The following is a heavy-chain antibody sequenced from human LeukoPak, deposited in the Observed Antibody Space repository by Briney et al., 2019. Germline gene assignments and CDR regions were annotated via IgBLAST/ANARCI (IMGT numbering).Heavy chain of an antibody. J-gene: IGHJ3*02. CDR2: INPSGGST. V-gene: IGHV1-46*01. CDR3: ARESLGSYKTVVIVARGHDAFDM. D-gene: IGHD3-22*01. CDR1: GYTFTGYY. Sequence: ASVKVSCKASGYTFTGYYMHWVRQAPGQGLEWMGIINPSGGSTSYAQKFQGRVTMTRDMSTSTVYMELSSLRSEDTAVYYCARESLGSYKTVVIVARGHDAFDMWGQGTMVTVSS.